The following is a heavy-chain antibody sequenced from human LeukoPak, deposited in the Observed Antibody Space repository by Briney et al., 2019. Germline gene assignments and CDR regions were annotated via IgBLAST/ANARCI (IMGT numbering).Heavy chain of an antibody. Sequence: PGGSLRLSCEASGFTFSSYEMNWVRQAPGKGLEWVSYISNIDTTIYYADSVKGRFTISRDNAKDSLYLQMNSLRAEDTALYYCAKDSLPAGVAGDFDYWGQGTLVTVSS. D-gene: IGHD6-19*01. V-gene: IGHV3-48*03. CDR2: ISNIDTTI. J-gene: IGHJ4*02. CDR3: AKDSLPAGVAGDFDY. CDR1: GFTFSSYE.